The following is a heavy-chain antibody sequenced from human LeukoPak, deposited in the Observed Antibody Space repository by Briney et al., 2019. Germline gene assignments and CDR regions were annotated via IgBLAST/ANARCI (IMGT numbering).Heavy chain of an antibody. CDR1: GGSISSGGYY. Sequence: SETLSLTCTVSGGSISSGGYYWSWIRQHPGKGLEWIGYIYYSGSTYCNPSLKSRVTISVDTSKNQFSLKLSSVTAADTAVYYCARENIVVVPAALFDYWGQGTLVTVSS. J-gene: IGHJ4*02. CDR3: ARENIVVVPAALFDY. V-gene: IGHV4-31*03. CDR2: IYYSGST. D-gene: IGHD2-2*01.